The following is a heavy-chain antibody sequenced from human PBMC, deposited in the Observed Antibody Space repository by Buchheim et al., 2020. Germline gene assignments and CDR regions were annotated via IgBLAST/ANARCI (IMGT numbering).Heavy chain of an antibody. D-gene: IGHD1-26*01. Sequence: EVQLLESGGGLVQPGGSLRLSCAASGFTFSSYAMSWVRQAPGKGLEWVSAISGSGGNTYYADSVKGRFTISRDNSKNTLYLQMRSLRAEDTAVYFCAKDAARVGATDGGPYNRFDPWGQGTL. CDR1: GFTFSSYA. V-gene: IGHV3-23*01. CDR3: AKDAARVGATDGGPYNRFDP. CDR2: ISGSGGNT. J-gene: IGHJ5*02.